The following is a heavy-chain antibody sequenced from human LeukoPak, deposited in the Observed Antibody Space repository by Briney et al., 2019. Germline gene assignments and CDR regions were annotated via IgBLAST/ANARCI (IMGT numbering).Heavy chain of an antibody. CDR1: GNYW. Sequence: GGSLRLSCAASGNYWMHWVRQAPGKGLEWVSVIYSDGNTYYADSVKGRFTISRDNSKNTLYLQMNSLRAEDTAVYYCARDLPWNYWGQGTLVTVSS. D-gene: IGHD1-1*01. V-gene: IGHV3-53*01. J-gene: IGHJ4*02. CDR3: ARDLPWNY. CDR2: IYSDGNT.